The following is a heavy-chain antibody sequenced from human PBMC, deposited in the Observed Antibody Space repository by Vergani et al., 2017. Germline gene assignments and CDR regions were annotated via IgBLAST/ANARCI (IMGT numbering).Heavy chain of an antibody. CDR2: ISGSGGST. CDR1: GFTFSNYA. J-gene: IGHJ4*02. V-gene: IGHV3-23*01. D-gene: IGHD5-24*01. Sequence: EVQLLESGGGLVQPGGSLRLSCAASGFTFSNYAMNWVRQAPGKGLEWVSVISGSGGSTYYADSVKGRFTISRDNSKNTLYVQMNSLRAEDTAVYYCAREGRWLHHYYFDYWGQGTLVTVSS. CDR3: AREGRWLHHYYFDY.